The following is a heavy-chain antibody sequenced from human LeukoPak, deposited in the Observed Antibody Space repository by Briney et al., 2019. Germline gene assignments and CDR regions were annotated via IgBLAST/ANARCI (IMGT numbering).Heavy chain of an antibody. J-gene: IGHJ4*02. CDR2: IRFDGTNK. V-gene: IGHV3-30*02. CDR1: GFTFSNYG. D-gene: IGHD6-13*01. CDR3: ARDPGIAAAGTVGYFDS. Sequence: PGGSLRLSCAASGFTFSNYGMHWVRQAPGKGLEWVAFIRFDGTNKFYAGSVKGRFTISRDNSQNTVSLQVNNLRVEDTAVYYCARDPGIAAAGTVGYFDSWGQGILVTVSS.